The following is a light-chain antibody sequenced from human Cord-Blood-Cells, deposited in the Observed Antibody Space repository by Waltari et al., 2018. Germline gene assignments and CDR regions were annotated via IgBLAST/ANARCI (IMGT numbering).Light chain of an antibody. J-gene: IGKJ1*01. CDR3: QQYNNWWT. CDR2: GAS. V-gene: IGKV3-15*01. Sequence: EIVMTQSPATLSVSPGERATLSCRASQSVSSNLAWYQQKPGQAPRLLIYGASTRATGIPARFSCSGSGTEFTLTISSLESEGFAVYYCQQYNNWWTFGQGTKVEIK. CDR1: QSVSSN.